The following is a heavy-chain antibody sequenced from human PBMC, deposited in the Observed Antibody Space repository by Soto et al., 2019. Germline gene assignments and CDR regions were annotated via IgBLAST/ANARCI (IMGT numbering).Heavy chain of an antibody. D-gene: IGHD1-1*01. J-gene: IGHJ4*02. CDR2: IGGGGGST. CDR1: GFAFANYA. CDR3: AKERLGRGADY. Sequence: EVQLLESGGDLVQPGGSLRLSCAASGFAFANYAMTWVRQAPGKGLEWGSTIGGGGGSTYYADPVKGRFTISRDNSKNTVYLQMNSLRAEDTAVYFCAKERLGRGADYWGQGTLVTVSS. V-gene: IGHV3-23*01.